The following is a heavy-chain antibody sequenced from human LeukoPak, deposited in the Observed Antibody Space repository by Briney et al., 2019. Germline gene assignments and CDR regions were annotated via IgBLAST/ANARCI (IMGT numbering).Heavy chain of an antibody. D-gene: IGHD3-9*01. V-gene: IGHV1-18*01. CDR1: GYTFTSYG. J-gene: IGHJ4*02. CDR3: ARIHYDILTGYSYFDY. CDR2: ISAYNDNT. Sequence: ASVKVSCKASGYTFTSYGISWVRQAPGQGLEWMGWISAYNDNTNYAQKLQGRVTMTTDTSTSTAYMELRSLRSDDTAVYYCARIHYDILTGYSYFDYWGQGTLVTVSS.